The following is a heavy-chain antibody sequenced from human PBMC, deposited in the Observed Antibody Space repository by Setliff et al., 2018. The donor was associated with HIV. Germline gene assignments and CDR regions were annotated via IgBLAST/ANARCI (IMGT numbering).Heavy chain of an antibody. D-gene: IGHD3-16*02. V-gene: IGHV4-34*01. CDR2: INQSGST. J-gene: IGHJ3*02. CDR3: ARGLRSFSAKYAFDI. Sequence: PSETLSLTCAVYGGSLSGYYWSWIRQPPGKGLEWIGEINQSGSTNYNPSLKSRVTISEGTSKKQFSLKLSSVTAADTAVCYCARGLRSFSAKYAFDIWGQGTMVTVSS. CDR1: GGSLSGYY.